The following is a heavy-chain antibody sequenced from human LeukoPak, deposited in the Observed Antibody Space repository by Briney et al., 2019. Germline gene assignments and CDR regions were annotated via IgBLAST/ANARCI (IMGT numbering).Heavy chain of an antibody. CDR3: ARGTRRYYDGSGYYYGEFDY. CDR1: DDSIKNYF. V-gene: IGHV4-59*01. Sequence: SETLSLTCTVSDDSIKNYFWTWIRQSPEKGLEWIGYVFYSGSTSYNPSLRSRLTMSVDTSKSQFSLNLKSVTAADTAVYYCARGTRRYYDGSGYYYGEFDYWGQGILVAVSS. D-gene: IGHD3-22*01. CDR2: VFYSGST. J-gene: IGHJ4*02.